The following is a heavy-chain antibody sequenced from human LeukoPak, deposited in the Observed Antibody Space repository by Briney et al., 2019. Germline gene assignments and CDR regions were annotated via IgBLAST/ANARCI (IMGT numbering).Heavy chain of an antibody. V-gene: IGHV1-69*13. CDR2: IIPIFGTA. CDR3: ARGLRLERSYYYYGMDV. Sequence: SVNVSSKASGGTFTIYAISWVRQAPGQGLEWMGGIIPIFGTANYAQKFQGRVTITADESTSTAYMELSSLRSEDTAVYYCARGLRLERSYYYYGMDVWGKGTTVTVSS. J-gene: IGHJ6*04. CDR1: GGTFTIYA. D-gene: IGHD1-1*01.